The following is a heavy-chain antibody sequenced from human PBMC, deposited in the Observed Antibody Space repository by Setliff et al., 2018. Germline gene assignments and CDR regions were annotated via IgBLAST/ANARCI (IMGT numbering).Heavy chain of an antibody. V-gene: IGHV4-39*01. J-gene: IGHJ4*02. Sequence: SETLSLTCTVSGASIRSSSYYWGWIRQPPGKGLEWIGSIYYTGSADYNPSLKSRVTLSVDTTKNQFSLNLSSVTAADTAVYYCARLGATVKRGYFDFWGQGTLVTVSS. CDR3: ARLGATVKRGYFDF. CDR1: GASIRSSSYY. CDR2: IYYTGSA. D-gene: IGHD1-26*01.